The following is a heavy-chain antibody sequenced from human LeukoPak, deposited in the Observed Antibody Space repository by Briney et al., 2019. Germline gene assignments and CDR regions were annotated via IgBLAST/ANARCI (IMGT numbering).Heavy chain of an antibody. Sequence: SETLSLTCTVSGGSISSYYWSWIRQPPGKGLEWIGYIYYSGSTNYNPSLKSRVTISVDTSKNQFSLKLSSVTAADTAVYYCARSVGYYYYMDVWGQGTTVTVSS. CDR1: GGSISSYY. D-gene: IGHD4-23*01. CDR3: ARSVGYYYYMDV. V-gene: IGHV4-59*01. J-gene: IGHJ6*03. CDR2: IYYSGST.